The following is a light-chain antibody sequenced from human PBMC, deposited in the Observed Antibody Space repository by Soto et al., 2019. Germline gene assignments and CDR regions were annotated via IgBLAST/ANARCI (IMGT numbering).Light chain of an antibody. CDR3: QQYGSSGT. J-gene: IGKJ1*01. V-gene: IGKV3-20*01. CDR2: GAS. CDR1: QSVSNNY. Sequence: IVFTQSPGTLSLSPGERATLPFRASQSVSNNYLAWYQQKPGQAPRLLIYGASNRATGIPDRFSGSGSGTDFTLTISRLEPEDFAVYYCQQYGSSGTFGQGTKVDIK.